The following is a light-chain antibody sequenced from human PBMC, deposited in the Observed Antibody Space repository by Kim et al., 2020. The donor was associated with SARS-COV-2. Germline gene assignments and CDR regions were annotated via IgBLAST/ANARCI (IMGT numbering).Light chain of an antibody. CDR2: EVT. CDR3: CSYAGTNNLM. V-gene: IGLV2-8*01. Sequence: QSVLTQPPSASGSPGQSVTFSCTGTSRDVGGYDSVSWYQQYPGKAPKLMIYEVTKRPSGVPDRFSGSKSANTASLTVSGLQPEDEAVYYCCSYAGTNNLMFGGGTQLTVL. CDR1: SRDVGGYDS. J-gene: IGLJ3*02.